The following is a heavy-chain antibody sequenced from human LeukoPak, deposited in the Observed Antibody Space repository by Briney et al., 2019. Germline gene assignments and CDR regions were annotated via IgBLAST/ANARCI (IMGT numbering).Heavy chain of an antibody. J-gene: IGHJ4*02. CDR1: GFTFSNYW. Sequence: GSLRLSCAGSGFTFSNYWMSWVRQAPEKGLEWVANIKEDGSDKFYVDSVRGRFTISRDNAKNSLYLQMNSLRAEDTAVYYCATSPGLGYSSSLTGVDYWGQGTLVTVSS. V-gene: IGHV3-7*01. D-gene: IGHD6-6*01. CDR2: IKEDGSDK. CDR3: ATSPGLGYSSSLTGVDY.